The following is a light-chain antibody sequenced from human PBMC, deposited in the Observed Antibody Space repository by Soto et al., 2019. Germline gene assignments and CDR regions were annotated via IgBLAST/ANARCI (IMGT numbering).Light chain of an antibody. J-gene: IGKJ1*01. CDR3: QQYNNWPPWT. Sequence: EIVMTQSPATLSVSPGERATLSCRASQNIRSNLAWYQQIPGQAPRLLIHGASTRATGIPARFSGSGSGTEFTLTISGLRSEDYAVYYCQQYNNWPPWTFGQGTKVEI. V-gene: IGKV3-15*01. CDR1: QNIRSN. CDR2: GAS.